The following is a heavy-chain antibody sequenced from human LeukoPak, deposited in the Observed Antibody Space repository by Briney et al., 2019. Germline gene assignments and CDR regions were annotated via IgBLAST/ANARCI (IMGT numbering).Heavy chain of an antibody. D-gene: IGHD5-18*01. CDR1: GYSCTNYW. Sequence: GESLKISCKGSGYSCTNYWIGWGRQMPGKGLEWMGIIYPGDSDTRYSPSFQGQVTISADESISTAYLQWSSLKASDTAMYYCARGGGYNYRTFDYWGQGTLVTVSS. J-gene: IGHJ4*02. CDR2: IYPGDSDT. V-gene: IGHV5-51*01. CDR3: ARGGGYNYRTFDY.